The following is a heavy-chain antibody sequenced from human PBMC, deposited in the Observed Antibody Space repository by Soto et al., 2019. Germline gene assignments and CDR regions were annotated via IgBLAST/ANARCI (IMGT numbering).Heavy chain of an antibody. J-gene: IGHJ6*02. CDR2: LHSDGGTT. D-gene: IGHD2-2*02. V-gene: IGHV3-74*01. CDR1: GYIFSSDW. CDR3: ARQLPTAIRGGHYYSYGMDV. Sequence: EVQLVESGGGLVQPGGSLRVSCAASGYIFSSDWMHWVRQAPGKGLVWGSRLHSDGGTTSYADSVKGRFTISRDNAKNTLYSQMNSLRAEDTAVYYCARQLPTAIRGGHYYSYGMDVWGQGTTVTVSS.